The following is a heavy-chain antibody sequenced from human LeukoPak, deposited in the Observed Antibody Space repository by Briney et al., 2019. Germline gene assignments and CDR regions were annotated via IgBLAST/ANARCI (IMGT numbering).Heavy chain of an antibody. V-gene: IGHV3-66*01. CDR1: GFSFRGHY. Sequence: GGSLRLSCAASGFSFRGHYMGWVRQAPQKGLEYVSVLDSGGATHYADSVKGRFTISRDNSKNTLYLQMNSLRAEDTAVYYCARVPTYYYYMDVWGKGTTVTISS. J-gene: IGHJ6*03. CDR3: ARVPTYYYYMDV. CDR2: LDSGGAT.